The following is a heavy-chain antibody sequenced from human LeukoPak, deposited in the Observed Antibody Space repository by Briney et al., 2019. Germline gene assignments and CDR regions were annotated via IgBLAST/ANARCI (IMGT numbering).Heavy chain of an antibody. V-gene: IGHV3-23*01. Sequence: GGSLRLSCAASGFTFSSYAMSWVRQAPGKGLEWVSAISGSGGSTYYADSVKGRFTISRDNSKNTLYLQMNSLRAVDTAVYYCAKWAAIVVVPAAAHFDYWGQGTLVTVSS. CDR3: AKWAAIVVVPAAAHFDY. CDR2: ISGSGGST. J-gene: IGHJ4*02. CDR1: GFTFSSYA. D-gene: IGHD2-2*01.